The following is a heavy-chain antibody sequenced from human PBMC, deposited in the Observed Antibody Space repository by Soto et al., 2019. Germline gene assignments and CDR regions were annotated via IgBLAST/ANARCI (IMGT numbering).Heavy chain of an antibody. Sequence: GGSLRFSCAASGFTFSSYWMSWVRQAPGKGLEWVANIKQDGSEKYYVDSVKGRFTISRDNAKNSLYLQMNSLRAEDTAVYYCAREAATPPMMSYYYYYMDVWGKGTTVTVSS. D-gene: IGHD1-26*01. J-gene: IGHJ6*03. CDR2: IKQDGSEK. V-gene: IGHV3-7*01. CDR1: GFTFSSYW. CDR3: AREAATPPMMSYYYYYMDV.